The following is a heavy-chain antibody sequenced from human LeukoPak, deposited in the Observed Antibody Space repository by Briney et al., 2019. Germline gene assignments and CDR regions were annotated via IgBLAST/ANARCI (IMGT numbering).Heavy chain of an antibody. J-gene: IGHJ4*02. V-gene: IGHV2-5*02. Sequence: SGPTLVKPAQTLTLTCTFSGFSLSTSGVGVGWIRQPPQKALEWLALIYWDDDKRYNPSLKSRLTITKDTSKNQVVLTMTNMDPVDTATYYCAHSRQYSVGLGYWGRGTLVTVSS. CDR1: GFSLSTSGVG. CDR3: AHSRQYSVGLGY. CDR2: IYWDDDK. D-gene: IGHD6-6*01.